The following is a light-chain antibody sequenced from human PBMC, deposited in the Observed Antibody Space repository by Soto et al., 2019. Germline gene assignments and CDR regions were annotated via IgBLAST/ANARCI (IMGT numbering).Light chain of an antibody. CDR3: QQYGSLPLA. CDR1: QSVSSY. V-gene: IGKV3-20*01. J-gene: IGKJ4*01. CDR2: DAS. Sequence: EIVMTQSPDTLSVSPGAPATPPCRASQSVSSYLAWYQQKPGQAPRLLIYDASNRATGIPARFSGSGSGTDFTLTVSRLEPEDFAMYYCQQYGSLPLAFGGGTKVDIK.